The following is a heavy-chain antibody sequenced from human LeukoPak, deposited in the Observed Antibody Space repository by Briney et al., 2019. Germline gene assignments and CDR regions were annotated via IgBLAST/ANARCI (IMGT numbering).Heavy chain of an antibody. CDR1: GGSISNYY. D-gene: IGHD3-16*01. J-gene: IGHJ6*03. Sequence: SETLSLTCTVSGGSISNYYWSWIRQPPGKGLEWIGFIYYSGSTNYNPSLKSRVTISVDTSKNQFSLKLGSVTAADTAVYYCARLPSSLDSYYYYMDVWGKGTTVTVSS. CDR2: IYYSGST. CDR3: ARLPSSLDSYYYYMDV. V-gene: IGHV4-59*01.